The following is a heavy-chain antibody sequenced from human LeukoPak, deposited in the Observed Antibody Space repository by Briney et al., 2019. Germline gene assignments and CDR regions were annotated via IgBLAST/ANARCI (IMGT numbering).Heavy chain of an antibody. V-gene: IGHV3-30*02. CDR3: AKDNAESSIAAANWFDP. J-gene: IGHJ5*02. CDR1: GFTFSSYG. CDR2: IRYDGSNK. D-gene: IGHD6-13*01. Sequence: GGSLRLSCAASGFTFSSYGMHWVRQAPGKGVEWVAFIRYDGSNKYYADSVKGRFTISRDNSKNTLYLQMNSLRAEDTAVYYCAKDNAESSIAAANWFDPWGQGTLVTVSS.